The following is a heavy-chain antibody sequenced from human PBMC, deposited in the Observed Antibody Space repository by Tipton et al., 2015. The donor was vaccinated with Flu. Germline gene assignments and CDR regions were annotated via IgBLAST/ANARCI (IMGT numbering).Heavy chain of an antibody. CDR1: GDSVNSGFYY. CDR2: IHYTGST. CDR3: ARDIAVFPAAMLY. D-gene: IGHD2-2*01. J-gene: IGHJ4*02. V-gene: IGHV4-31*03. Sequence: TLSLTCSVSGDSVNSGFYYWSWIRQHPGKGLEWIGYIHYTGSTSYNPSLKSRVTLSVDRSKTHFSPRLSSVTAADTAVYFCARDIAVFPAAMLYWGQGIPVTVSS.